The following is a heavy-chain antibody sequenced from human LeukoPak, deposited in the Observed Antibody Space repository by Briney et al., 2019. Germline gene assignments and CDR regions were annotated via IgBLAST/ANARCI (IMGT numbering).Heavy chain of an antibody. V-gene: IGHV3-48*03. D-gene: IGHD1-26*01. CDR3: TRDEEGASREFDY. Sequence: PGGSLRLSCAASGFTFSSYEMNCVRQAPGKGLEGGSYISSSGTTTFYADSVKGRFTISRDNAKNPLYLQMNSLRVEDTAVYYCTRDEEGASREFDYWGQGALVTVSS. CDR2: ISSSGTTT. J-gene: IGHJ4*02. CDR1: GFTFSSYE.